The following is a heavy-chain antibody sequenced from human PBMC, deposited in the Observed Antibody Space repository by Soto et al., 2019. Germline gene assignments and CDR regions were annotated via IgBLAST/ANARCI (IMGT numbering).Heavy chain of an antibody. CDR1: GFTFSNAW. CDR3: TTDSDILTGPNLS. CDR2: IKSKTDGGTT. V-gene: IGHV3-15*07. J-gene: IGHJ5*02. Sequence: PGGSLRLSCAASGFTFSNAWMNWVRQAPGKGLEWVGRIKSKTDGGTTDYAAPVKGRFTISRDDSKNTLYLQMNSLKTEDTAVYYCTTDSDILTGPNLSWGQGTLVTVSS. D-gene: IGHD3-9*01.